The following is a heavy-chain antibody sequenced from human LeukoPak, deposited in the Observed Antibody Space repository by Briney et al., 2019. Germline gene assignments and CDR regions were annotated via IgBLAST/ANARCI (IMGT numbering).Heavy chain of an antibody. Sequence: GASVKVSCKASGGTFSSYAISWVRQAPGQGLEWMGGIIPIFGTANYAQKFQGRVTITADKSTSTAYMELSSLRSEDTAVYYCARSGVAQDNKPDYWGQGTLVTVSS. V-gene: IGHV1-69*06. CDR2: IIPIFGTA. D-gene: IGHD3-3*01. J-gene: IGHJ4*02. CDR1: GGTFSSYA. CDR3: ARSGVAQDNKPDY.